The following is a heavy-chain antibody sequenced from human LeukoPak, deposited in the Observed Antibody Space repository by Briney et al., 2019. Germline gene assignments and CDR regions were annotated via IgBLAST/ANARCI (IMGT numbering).Heavy chain of an antibody. Sequence: KTSETLSLTCTVSGYSISSGYYWGWIRQPPGKGLEWIGSIYHSGSTYYNPSLKSRVTISVDTSKNQFSLKLSSVTAADTAVYYCARDRQSEFDYWGQGTLVTVSS. CDR3: ARDRQSEFDY. J-gene: IGHJ4*02. CDR1: GYSISSGYY. V-gene: IGHV4-38-2*02. CDR2: IYHSGST.